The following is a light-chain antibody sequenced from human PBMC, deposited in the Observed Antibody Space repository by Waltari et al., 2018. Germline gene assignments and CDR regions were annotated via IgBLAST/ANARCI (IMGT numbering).Light chain of an antibody. J-gene: IGLJ2*01. CDR1: SSNIGSNY. CDR3: AAWDDTLSAVV. CDR2: TND. V-gene: IGLV1-47*02. Sequence: QSVLTQPPSTFGTPGQRVTISCSGSSSNIGSNYVYWYQHLPGTAPKLLIYTNDQRPSGVPDLFSGSKSGTSASLAISGLQSDDESDYFCAAWDDTLSAVVFGGGTKLTVL.